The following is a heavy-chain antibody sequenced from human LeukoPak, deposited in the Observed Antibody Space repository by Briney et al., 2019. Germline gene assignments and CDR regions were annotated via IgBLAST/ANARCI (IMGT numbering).Heavy chain of an antibody. Sequence: GASVKVSCKASGYTFTGYYMHWVRQAPGQGLEWIGWINPNSGGTNYAQKFQGRATMTRDTSISTAYMELSRLRSDDTAVYYCARGPKYYDFWSGYRNWFDPWGQGTLVTVSS. J-gene: IGHJ5*02. V-gene: IGHV1-2*02. CDR3: ARGPKYYDFWSGYRNWFDP. CDR2: INPNSGGT. D-gene: IGHD3-3*01. CDR1: GYTFTGYY.